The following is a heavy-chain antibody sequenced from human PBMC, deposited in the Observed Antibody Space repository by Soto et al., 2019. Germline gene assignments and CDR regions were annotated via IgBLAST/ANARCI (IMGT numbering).Heavy chain of an antibody. V-gene: IGHV3-30*01. CDR2: ISDDGSIK. J-gene: IGHJ4*02. Sequence: LRLSCAASGFSFTTYAMHWVRQAPGKGLEWVAVISDDGSIKYYADSVKGLFTISRDNSKNTFYLQMNSLRGDDTALYYCARAIETAMDPCDYWGQGALVTVSS. D-gene: IGHD5-18*01. CDR3: ARAIETAMDPCDY. CDR1: GFSFTTYA.